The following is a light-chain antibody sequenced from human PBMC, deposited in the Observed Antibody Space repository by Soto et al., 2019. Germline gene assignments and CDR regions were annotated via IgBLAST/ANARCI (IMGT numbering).Light chain of an antibody. CDR2: GAS. Sequence: DIQMTQSPSSLSASVGDIVTITCRAIQGIRNYVAWYQQKPGKAPKLLISGASTLQSGVPSRFSGSGSGTDFTLTINSLQPEDVATYYCQKYNIAPWTFGQGTKVDIK. CDR3: QKYNIAPWT. J-gene: IGKJ1*01. CDR1: QGIRNY. V-gene: IGKV1-27*01.